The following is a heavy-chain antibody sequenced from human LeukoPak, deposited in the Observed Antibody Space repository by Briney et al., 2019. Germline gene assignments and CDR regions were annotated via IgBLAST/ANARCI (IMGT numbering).Heavy chain of an antibody. CDR2: VRSKTNSYAT. J-gene: IGHJ4*02. CDR3: ARSYAIDY. CDR1: GFTFSGSA. D-gene: IGHD2-2*01. Sequence: GGSLRLSCAASGFTFSGSAMHWVRQASGKGPEWVGRVRSKTNSYATAYAASVKGRFTTSRDDSKNTAFLEMNNLKTEDTAVYYCARSYAIDYWGPGTLVTVSS. V-gene: IGHV3-73*01.